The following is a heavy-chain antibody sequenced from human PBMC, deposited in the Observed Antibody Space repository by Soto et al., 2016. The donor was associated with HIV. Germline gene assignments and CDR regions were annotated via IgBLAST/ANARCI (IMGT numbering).Heavy chain of an antibody. Sequence: EVQLVESGGGLVKPGGSLRLSCAVSGFTFSSYSMNWVRQAPGKGLEWVSSISSSSTYIYYADSVKGRFTISRDNTKNSLYPQMNSLRAEDTAVYYCARAGSRRGTTTYFDYWGQGTLVTVSS. CDR3: ARAGSRRGTTTYFDY. D-gene: IGHD4-17*01. V-gene: IGHV3-21*01. CDR1: GFTFSSYS. J-gene: IGHJ4*02. CDR2: ISSSSTYI.